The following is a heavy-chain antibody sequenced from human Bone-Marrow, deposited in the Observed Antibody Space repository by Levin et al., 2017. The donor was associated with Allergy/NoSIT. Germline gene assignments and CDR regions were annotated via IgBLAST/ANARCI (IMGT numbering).Heavy chain of an antibody. CDR2: VWSDGNSE. CDR3: ARDGSYRFDY. V-gene: IGHV3-33*01. D-gene: IGHD1-26*01. CDR1: GFTFSGHV. J-gene: IGHJ4*02. Sequence: GGSLRLSCAASGFTFSGHVMLWVRQSPGRGLEWVSSVWSDGNSEYYADSVKGRFTVSRDNSKNTLYLQMNSLRVEDTATYYCARDGSYRFDYWGQGTPVTVSS.